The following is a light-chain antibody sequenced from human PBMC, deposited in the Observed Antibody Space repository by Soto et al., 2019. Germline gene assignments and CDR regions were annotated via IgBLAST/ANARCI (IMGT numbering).Light chain of an antibody. CDR1: QSVTSN. Sequence: EIVLTQSPGTLSLSPGERATLSCRASQSVTSNFAWYQQKPGQAPRLLIYDASTRATSIPARFSGSGSGTDFTLTISRLEPEDFAVYYCQQYGSSPRTFGQGTKVDIK. CDR2: DAS. CDR3: QQYGSSPRT. V-gene: IGKV3-20*01. J-gene: IGKJ1*01.